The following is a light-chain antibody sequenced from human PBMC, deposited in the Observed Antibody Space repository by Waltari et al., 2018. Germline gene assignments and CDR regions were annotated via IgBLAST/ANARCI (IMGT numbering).Light chain of an antibody. Sequence: VLTQSPGTLSLSPGEGATLSCRASQSISHYLAWYQQKPGQAPRLLIYHASSRATGIPDRFSGSGSGTDFSLTISRLEPEDFAVYYCQHYVNLPVTFGQGTKVEIK. V-gene: IGKV3-20*01. J-gene: IGKJ1*01. CDR1: QSISHY. CDR3: QHYVNLPVT. CDR2: HAS.